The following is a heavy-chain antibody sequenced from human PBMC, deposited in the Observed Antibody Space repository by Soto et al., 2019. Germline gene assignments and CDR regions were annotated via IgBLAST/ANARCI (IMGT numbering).Heavy chain of an antibody. D-gene: IGHD3-3*01. V-gene: IGHV3-7*05. Sequence: GGSLRLSCAASGFPFSSYGMSWVRQAPGKGLEWVANIKQDGSEKYYVDSVKGRFTISRDNAKNSLYLQMNSLRAEDTAVYYCARDRELREYYDFWSGSPRGLAGYYYYYYGMDVWGQGTTVTVSS. J-gene: IGHJ6*02. CDR2: IKQDGSEK. CDR1: GFPFSSYG. CDR3: ARDRELREYYDFWSGSPRGLAGYYYYYYGMDV.